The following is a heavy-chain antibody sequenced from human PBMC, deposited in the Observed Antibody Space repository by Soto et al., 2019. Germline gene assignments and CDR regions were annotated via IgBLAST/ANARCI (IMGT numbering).Heavy chain of an antibody. D-gene: IGHD6-6*01. V-gene: IGHV4-39*01. CDR2: MYYSGST. Sequence: SETLSLTCTVSGGSISSSSYYWGWIRQPPGKGREWFGSMYYSGSTYYNPSLKCRVTISLDTSKNQFSLRLGSVTAADTAVYYCARLDTSSGYGMDVWGQGTTVTVSS. CDR1: GGSISSSSYY. CDR3: ARLDTSSGYGMDV. J-gene: IGHJ6*02.